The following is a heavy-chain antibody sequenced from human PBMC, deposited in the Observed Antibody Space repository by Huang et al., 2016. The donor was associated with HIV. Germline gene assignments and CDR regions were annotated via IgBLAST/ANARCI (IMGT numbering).Heavy chain of an antibody. CDR2: INPSGGST. V-gene: IGHV1-46*04. J-gene: IGHJ4*02. D-gene: IGHD6-13*01. CDR1: GYTFINHY. Sequence: QVQLVQSGAEVKKPGASVKVSCKASGYTFINHYLHWVRQAPGQGLEWIGIINPSGGSTTYAQTVQGRVTFTGDKTTTSVYMELSSLGSEDTSVYYCARGFGYTSSKNYFDYWGQGTLVIVSS. CDR3: ARGFGYTSSKNYFDY.